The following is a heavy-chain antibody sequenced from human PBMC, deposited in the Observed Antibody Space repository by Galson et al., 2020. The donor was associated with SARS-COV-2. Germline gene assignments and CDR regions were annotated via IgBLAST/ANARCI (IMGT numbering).Heavy chain of an antibody. CDR2: INREGGST. D-gene: IGHD4-17*01. CDR3: ARRGGESQHYFYDY. Sequence: GESLKTPCAASGIIFNTYPMQWVRQAPGKGLEYVSAINREGGSTYYADSVKGRFTIYRDNSKNTLYLQMGSLRPEDMAVYYFARRGGESQHYFYDYWGQGTLVTVSS. J-gene: IGHJ4*02. CDR1: GIIFNTYP. V-gene: IGHV3-64*02.